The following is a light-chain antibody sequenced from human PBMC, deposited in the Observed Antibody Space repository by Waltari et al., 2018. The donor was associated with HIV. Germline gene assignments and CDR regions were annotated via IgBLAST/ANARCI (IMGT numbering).Light chain of an antibody. Sequence: QSALTQPASVSGSPGQLITISCTGTSSDVGGYNYVSWYQQHPGKAPKLMIYEVSNRPSGVSNRFSGSKSGNTASLTISGLQAEDEADYYCSSYTSSSPPYVFGTGTKVTVL. V-gene: IGLV2-14*01. J-gene: IGLJ1*01. CDR1: SSDVGGYNY. CDR2: EVS. CDR3: SSYTSSSPPYV.